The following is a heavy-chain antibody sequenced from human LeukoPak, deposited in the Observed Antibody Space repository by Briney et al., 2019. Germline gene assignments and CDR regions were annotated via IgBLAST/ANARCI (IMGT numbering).Heavy chain of an antibody. J-gene: IGHJ5*02. CDR3: ARGPVGPQPYYYDSSGNQPASFDP. CDR2: INHSGST. V-gene: IGHV4-34*01. CDR1: GGSFSGYY. D-gene: IGHD3-22*01. Sequence: PSETLSLTCAVYGGSFSGYYWSWIRQPPGKGLEWIGEINHSGSTNYNPSLKSRVTISVDTSKNQFSLKLSSVTAADTAVYYCARGPVGPQPYYYDSSGNQPASFDPWGQGTLVTVSS.